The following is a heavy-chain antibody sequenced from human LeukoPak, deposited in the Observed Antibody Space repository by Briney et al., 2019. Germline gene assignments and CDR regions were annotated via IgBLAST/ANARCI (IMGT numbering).Heavy chain of an antibody. CDR2: IYYSGDT. J-gene: IGHJ4*02. D-gene: IGHD4-17*01. Sequence: SETLSLTCTVSGASTRTGLYYWSWIRQSPGKGLEWIGYIYYSGDTYYNPSLERRLTISVDTSKNQFSLKLSSVTAADTAVYYCARLTTVTMMFDYWGQGTLVTVSS. CDR1: GASTRTGLYY. CDR3: ARLTTVTMMFDY. V-gene: IGHV4-30-4*08.